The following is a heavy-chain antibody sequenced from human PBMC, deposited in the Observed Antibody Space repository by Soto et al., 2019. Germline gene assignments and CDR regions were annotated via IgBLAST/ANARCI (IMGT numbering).Heavy chain of an antibody. CDR1: GYTXNGYY. J-gene: IGHJ6*02. V-gene: IGHV1-2*04. CDR2: INPNSGGT. CDR3: ARDLVVAVNSSYYYYGMDV. D-gene: IGHD2-15*01. Sequence: SXKVSYTASGYTXNGYYMHLVRQAPGQGLEWMGWINPNSGGTNYAQKFQGWVTITRDTSISTAYIEMSRLRSDDTDVYYCARDLVVAVNSSYYYYGMDVWGQGPTVTVSS.